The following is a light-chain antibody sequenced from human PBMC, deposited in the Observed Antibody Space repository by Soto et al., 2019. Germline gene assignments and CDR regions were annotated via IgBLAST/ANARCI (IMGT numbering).Light chain of an antibody. CDR2: GAS. Sequence: EVVLTQSPGTQSLSPRERATLSCRASQSVSNNYLAWYQHKPGQAPRLLIYGASNRAPGIPDRFSGSGSGPDFTLTISRLEPEDFAVYYCRQYAASPRTFGQGTLVEVK. J-gene: IGKJ1*01. CDR1: QSVSNNY. V-gene: IGKV3-20*01. CDR3: RQYAASPRT.